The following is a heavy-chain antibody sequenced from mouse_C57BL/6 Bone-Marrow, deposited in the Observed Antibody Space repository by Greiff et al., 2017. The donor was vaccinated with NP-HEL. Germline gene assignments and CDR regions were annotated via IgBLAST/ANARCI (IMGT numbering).Heavy chain of an antibody. J-gene: IGHJ3*01. CDR3: ARGLRRFAY. CDR1: GFTFSDYG. V-gene: IGHV5-17*01. CDR2: ISSGSSTI. D-gene: IGHD6-1*01. Sequence: DVQLVESGGGLVKPGGSLKLSCAASGFTFSDYGMHWVRQAPEKGLEWVAYISSGSSTIYYADTVKGRFTISRDNAKNTLFMQMTSLRSEDTAMYYCARGLRRFAYWGKGTLVTVSA.